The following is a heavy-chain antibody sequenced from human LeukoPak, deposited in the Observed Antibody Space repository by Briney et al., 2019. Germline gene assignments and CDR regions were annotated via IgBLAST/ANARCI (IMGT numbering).Heavy chain of an antibody. CDR2: IIPILGIA. CDR1: GGTFSSYA. CDR3: ARDYFVRSRSYYGMDV. V-gene: IGHV1-69*04. Sequence: GASVKVSCKASGGTFSSYAISWVRQAPGQGLEWMGRIIPILGIANYAQKFQGRVTITADKSTSTAYMELSSLRSEDTAVYYCARDYFVRSRSYYGMDVWGQGTTVTVSS. D-gene: IGHD3-10*01. J-gene: IGHJ6*02.